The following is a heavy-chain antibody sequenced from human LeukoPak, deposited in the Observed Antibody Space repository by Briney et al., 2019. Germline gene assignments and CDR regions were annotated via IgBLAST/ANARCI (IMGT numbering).Heavy chain of an antibody. V-gene: IGHV4-59*01. CDR1: GDSISSYS. Sequence: HPSETLSLTCSVSGDSISSYSWSWIRQPPGKGLEWIGHIDYSGSTNSNPSLKSRVTISVDTSKNQFSLKLNSVTAADMAVYYCARNWRVYNYAQEEYYYYGMDVWGQGTTVTVSS. J-gene: IGHJ6*02. D-gene: IGHD5-18*01. CDR2: IDYSGST. CDR3: ARNWRVYNYAQEEYYYYGMDV.